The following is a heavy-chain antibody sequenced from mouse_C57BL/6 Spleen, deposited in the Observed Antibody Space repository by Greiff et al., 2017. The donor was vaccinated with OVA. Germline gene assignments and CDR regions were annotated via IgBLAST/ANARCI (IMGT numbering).Heavy chain of an antibody. D-gene: IGHD2-2*01. CDR2: INPNNGGT. CDR3: ARREYGYDGGWYFEV. V-gene: IGHV1-18*01. CDR1: GYTFTDYN. J-gene: IGHJ1*03. Sequence: VQLQQSGPELVKPGASVKIPCKASGYTFTDYNMDWVKQSHGKSLEWIGDINPNNGGTIYNQKFKGKATLTVDKSSSTAYMELRSLTSEDAAVYYCARREYGYDGGWYFEVWGTGTTDTVSS.